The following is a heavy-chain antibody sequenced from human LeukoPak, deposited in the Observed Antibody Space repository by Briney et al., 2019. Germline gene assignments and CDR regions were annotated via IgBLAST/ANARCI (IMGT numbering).Heavy chain of an antibody. CDR2: IIPLLGIG. Sequence: SVKVSCKASGGTLSSSGISWVRQVPGQGLEWMGRIIPLLGIGNSAQSFQDRVTLTADKSTNTVYMQLSGLRSEDTAVHYCATHGLNQGRDAFDIWGQGTMVTVSS. CDR1: GGTLSSSG. D-gene: IGHD1-14*01. V-gene: IGHV1-69*04. CDR3: ATHGLNQGRDAFDI. J-gene: IGHJ3*02.